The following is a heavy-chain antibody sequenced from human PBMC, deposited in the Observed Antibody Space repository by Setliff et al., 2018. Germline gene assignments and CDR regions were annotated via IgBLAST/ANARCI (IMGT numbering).Heavy chain of an antibody. CDR1: GGTFRTDG. V-gene: IGHV1-18*01. D-gene: IGHD6-13*01. J-gene: IGHJ4*02. CDR2: ISAYSGKA. Sequence: ASVKVSCKASGGTFRTDGITWVRQAPGQGLEWMGWISAYSGKAYYAQKLQDRDTFTRDTSTSTLYMELSSLISEDTAVYYCARAGSAAAGRKGVFEYWGQGSLVTVSS. CDR3: ARAGSAAAGRKGVFEY.